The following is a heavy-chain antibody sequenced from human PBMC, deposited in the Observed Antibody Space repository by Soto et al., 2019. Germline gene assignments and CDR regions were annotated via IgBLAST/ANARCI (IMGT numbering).Heavy chain of an antibody. D-gene: IGHD7-27*01. CDR3: ARKAWVRFDY. V-gene: IGHV4-4*02. J-gene: IGHJ4*02. CDR1: GDSMTRSVW. Sequence: PSETLSLTCTVSGDSMTRSVWWTWVRQPPGKGLEWIGEVFHTGNTNYNPSLKNRVTMSVDKSTNEFSLKVTSVTAADTAIYYCARKAWVRFDYWGQGALVTVSS. CDR2: VFHTGNT.